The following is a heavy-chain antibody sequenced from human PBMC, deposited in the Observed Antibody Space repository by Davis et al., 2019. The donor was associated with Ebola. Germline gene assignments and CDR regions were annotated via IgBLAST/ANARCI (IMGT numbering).Heavy chain of an antibody. CDR1: GGTFSSYA. J-gene: IGHJ6*02. D-gene: IGHD2-2*01. CDR2: IIPILGIA. CDR3: AREPAAMFFYYYGMDV. V-gene: IGHV1-69*04. Sequence: SVKVSCKASGGTFSSYAISWVRQAPGQGLEWMGRIIPILGIANYAQKFQGRVTITADKSTSTAYMELSSLRSEDTAVYYCAREPAAMFFYYYGMDVWGQGTTVTVSS.